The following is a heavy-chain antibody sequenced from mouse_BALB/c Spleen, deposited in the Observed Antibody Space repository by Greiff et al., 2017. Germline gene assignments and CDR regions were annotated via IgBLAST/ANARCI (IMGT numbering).Heavy chain of an antibody. CDR2: INPSTGYT. CDR3: ARYNYRYFDY. V-gene: IGHV1-7*01. CDR1: GYTFTSYW. D-gene: IGHD2-14*01. Sequence: QVQLKESGAELAKPGASVKMSCKASGYTFTSYWMHWVKQRPGQGLEWIGYINPSTGYTEYNQKFKDKATLTADKSSSTAYMQLSSLTSEDSAVYYCARYNYRYFDYWGQGTTLTVSS. J-gene: IGHJ2*01.